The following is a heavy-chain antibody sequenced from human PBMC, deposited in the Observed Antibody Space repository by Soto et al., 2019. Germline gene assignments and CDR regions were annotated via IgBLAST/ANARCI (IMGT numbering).Heavy chain of an antibody. CDR2: ILPIFGTA. CDR3: ARWWAYDSTDYYSAY. Sequence: QVQLVQSGAEVRKPGSSVRFSCKASGGSFNRHTISWVRQAPGQGLEWMGGILPIFGTANHAQKLQGRVMNIADESTSTVEMELSSVRSDDTAIYYCARWWAYDSTDYYSAYLGQGPLVNVSS. V-gene: IGHV1-69*01. D-gene: IGHD3-22*01. CDR1: GGSFNRHT. J-gene: IGHJ4*02.